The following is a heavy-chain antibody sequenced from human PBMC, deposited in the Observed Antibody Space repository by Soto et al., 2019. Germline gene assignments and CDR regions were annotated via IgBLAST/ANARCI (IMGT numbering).Heavy chain of an antibody. CDR2: IWYDGSNK. CDR3: ARGSSSHYYYGMDV. Sequence: GGSLRLSCAASGFTFSSYGMHWVRQAPGEGLEWVAVIWYDGSNKYYADSVKGRFTISRDNSKNTLYLQMNSLRAEDTAVYYCARGSSSHYYYGMDVWGQGTTVTVSS. V-gene: IGHV3-33*01. J-gene: IGHJ6*02. D-gene: IGHD6-13*01. CDR1: GFTFSSYG.